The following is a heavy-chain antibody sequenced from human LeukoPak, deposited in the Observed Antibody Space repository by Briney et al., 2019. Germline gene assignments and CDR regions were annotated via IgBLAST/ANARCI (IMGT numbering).Heavy chain of an antibody. CDR2: IRYDGINK. V-gene: IGHV3-30*02. J-gene: IGHJ5*02. CDR1: GFIFSSYG. D-gene: IGHD4-17*01. CDR3: AKDLVTTVTTGWFDP. Sequence: GGSLRLSCAASGFIFSSYGMHWVRQAPGKGLEWVAFIRYDGINKYYADSVKGRFTVSRDNSKNTLYLQMNSLRAEDTAVYYCAKDLVTTVTTGWFDPWGQGTLVTVSS.